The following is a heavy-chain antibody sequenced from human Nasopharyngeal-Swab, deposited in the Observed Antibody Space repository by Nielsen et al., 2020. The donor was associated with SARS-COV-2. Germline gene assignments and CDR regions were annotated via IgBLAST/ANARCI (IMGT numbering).Heavy chain of an antibody. D-gene: IGHD6-19*01. CDR1: GFSLSTTGVG. V-gene: IGHV2-5*02. Sequence: SGPTLVKPPQTLTLTCSFSGFSLSTTGVGVVWIRQPPGKALEWLALIYWDDDKRYSPSLNSRLTITKDSSKNQVVLTMTNMDPVDTATYYCAHRGIAVASGWFDPWGQGTLVTVSS. CDR2: IYWDDDK. CDR3: AHRGIAVASGWFDP. J-gene: IGHJ5*02.